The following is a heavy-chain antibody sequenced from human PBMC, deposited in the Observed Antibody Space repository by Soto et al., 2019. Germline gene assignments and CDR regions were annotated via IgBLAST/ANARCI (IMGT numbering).Heavy chain of an antibody. CDR3: ARVEYYYDSSGYYSYFDY. Sequence: SETLSLTCTVSGGSISSYYWSWIRQPPGKGLEWIGYIYYSGSTNYNPSLKSRVTISVDTSKNQFSLKLSSVTAADTAVYYCARVEYYYDSSGYYSYFDYWGQGTLVTVSS. V-gene: IGHV4-59*01. J-gene: IGHJ4*02. D-gene: IGHD3-22*01. CDR2: IYYSGST. CDR1: GGSISSYY.